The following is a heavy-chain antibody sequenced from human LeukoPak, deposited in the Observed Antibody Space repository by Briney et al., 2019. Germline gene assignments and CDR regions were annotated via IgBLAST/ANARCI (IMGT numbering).Heavy chain of an antibody. CDR1: GGSFSGYY. J-gene: IGHJ4*02. CDR3: ARGGFSNRENYFDY. Sequence: SETLSLTCAVYGGSFSGYYWSWIRQPPGKGLEWIGEINHSGSTNYNPSLKSRVTISVDTSKNQFSLKLSSVTAADTAVYYCARGGFSNRENYFDYWGQGTLVTVSS. D-gene: IGHD2-2*01. CDR2: INHSGST. V-gene: IGHV4-34*01.